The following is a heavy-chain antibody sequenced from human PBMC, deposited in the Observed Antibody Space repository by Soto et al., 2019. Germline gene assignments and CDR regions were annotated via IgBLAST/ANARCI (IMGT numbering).Heavy chain of an antibody. J-gene: IGHJ6*02. V-gene: IGHV3-7*01. Sequence: PGGSLRLSCAASGLTFDTYWVNWVRQAPGKGLEWVANIRQDGNEIYYVDSVKGRFTISRDNAKNSSYLQINSLRAEDTAVYYCATSSGRYYHYYYGMDVWGRGTTVTVSS. CDR2: IRQDGNEI. CDR3: ATSSGRYYHYYYGMDV. D-gene: IGHD1-26*01. CDR1: GLTFDTYW.